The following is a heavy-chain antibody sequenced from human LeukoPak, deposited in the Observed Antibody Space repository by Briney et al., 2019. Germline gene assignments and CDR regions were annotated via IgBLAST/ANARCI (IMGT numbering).Heavy chain of an antibody. CDR3: GGHLGHWNGLDY. J-gene: IGHJ4*02. D-gene: IGHD1-1*01. CDR2: INPSGGST. CDR1: GYTFTSYY. Sequence: ASVKVSCKASGYTFTSYYMHWVRQAPGQGLEWMGIINPSGGSTSYAQKFQGRVTMTRDTSTSTVYMELSSLRSEDTAVYYCGGHLGHWNGLDYWGQGTLVTVSS. V-gene: IGHV1-46*01.